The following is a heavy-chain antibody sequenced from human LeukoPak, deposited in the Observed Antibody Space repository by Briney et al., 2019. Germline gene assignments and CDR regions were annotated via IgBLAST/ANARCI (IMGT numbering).Heavy chain of an antibody. V-gene: IGHV3-30*03. CDR1: GFTFDDYG. Sequence: GGSLRLSCAASGFTFDDYGMSWVRQAPGKGLEWVAVISYDGSNKYYADSVKGRFTISRDNSKNTLYLQMNSLRAEDTAVYYCASLWFGELLSLDYWGQGTLVTVSS. CDR2: ISYDGSNK. D-gene: IGHD3-10*01. J-gene: IGHJ4*02. CDR3: ASLWFGELLSLDY.